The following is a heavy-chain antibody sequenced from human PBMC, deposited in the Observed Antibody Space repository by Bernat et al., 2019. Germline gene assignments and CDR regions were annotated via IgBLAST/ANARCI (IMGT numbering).Heavy chain of an antibody. D-gene: IGHD3-10*01. V-gene: IGHV1-2*02. J-gene: IGHJ4*02. Sequence: QVQLVQSGAEVKKPGASVKVSCKASGYTFTGYYMHWVRQAPGQGLEWMGWINPNSGGTNYAQKVQGRVTMTRDTSISTAYMELSRLRSDDTAVYYCARDHIRMVRGQMGYWGQGTLVTVSS. CDR2: INPNSGGT. CDR3: ARDHIRMVRGQMGY. CDR1: GYTFTGYY.